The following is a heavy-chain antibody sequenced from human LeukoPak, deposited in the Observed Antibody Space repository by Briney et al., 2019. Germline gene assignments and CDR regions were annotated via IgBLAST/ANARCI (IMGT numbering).Heavy chain of an antibody. CDR3: ARGGGQWLRSYYFDY. CDR2: INHSGNT. Sequence: SETLSLTCAVYGGFFSGYYWTWIRQSQGKGLEWIGEINHSGNTNYNPSLKSRVTISVDTSKKQFSLTVRSVTAADTAVYYCARGGGQWLRSYYFDYWGQGALVTVSS. V-gene: IGHV4-34*01. J-gene: IGHJ4*02. CDR1: GGFFSGYY. D-gene: IGHD5-12*01.